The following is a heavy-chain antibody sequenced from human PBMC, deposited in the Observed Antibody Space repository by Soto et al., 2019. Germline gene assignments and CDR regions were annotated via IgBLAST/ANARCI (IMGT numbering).Heavy chain of an antibody. CDR2: ISAYNGNT. D-gene: IGHD6-13*01. J-gene: IGHJ4*02. CDR3: ARDLSSDSSSWYFDY. CDR1: GYTFTSYG. Sequence: QVQLVQSGAAVKKPGASVKVSCKASGYTFTSYGISWVRQAPGQGLEWMGWISAYNGNTNYAQKLQGRVTMTTDTSTSTAYMELRSLRSDDTAVDYCARDLSSDSSSWYFDYWGQGTLVTVSS. V-gene: IGHV1-18*01.